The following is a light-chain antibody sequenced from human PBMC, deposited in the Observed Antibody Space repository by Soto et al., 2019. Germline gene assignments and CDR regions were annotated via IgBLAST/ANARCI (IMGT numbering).Light chain of an antibody. J-gene: IGLJ3*02. CDR1: SSDVGSSRY. Sequence: QSVLTQPASVSGSPGQSITISCTGGSSDVGSSRYVSWYQRHPGKAPKLLIYEVTNRPSGVSNRFSGSKSGNTASLSISGLQAEDEADYYCSSYSTSSILRVFGGGTKLTVL. V-gene: IGLV2-14*01. CDR3: SSYSTSSILRV. CDR2: EVT.